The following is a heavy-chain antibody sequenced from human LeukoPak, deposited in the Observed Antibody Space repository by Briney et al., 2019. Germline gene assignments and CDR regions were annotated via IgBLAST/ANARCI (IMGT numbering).Heavy chain of an antibody. V-gene: IGHV3-23*01. CDR1: GFTFSSYA. D-gene: IGHD2-2*01. CDR3: AKAGRGYCSSTSCPRVDH. Sequence: GRSLRLSCAASGFTFSSYAMSWVRQAPGKGLEWVSAISGSGGSTYYADSVKGRFTISRDNSKNTLYLQMNSLRAEDTAVYYCAKAGRGYCSSTSCPRVDHWGQGTLVTVSS. CDR2: ISGSGGST. J-gene: IGHJ4*02.